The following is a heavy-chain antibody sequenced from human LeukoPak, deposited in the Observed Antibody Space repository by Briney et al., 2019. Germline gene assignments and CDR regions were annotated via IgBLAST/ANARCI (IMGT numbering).Heavy chain of an antibody. CDR2: ISWNSGSI. CDR3: AKDRYNWNDVYY. CDR1: GFTFDDYA. J-gene: IGHJ4*02. V-gene: IGHV3-9*01. D-gene: IGHD1-20*01. Sequence: GGSLRLSCAASGFTFDDYAMHWVRHAPGKGLEWVSGISWNSGSIGYADSVKRLFTISRDNAKNSLYLQMNSLRDEDTALYYCAKDRYNWNDVYYWGQGTLVTVSS.